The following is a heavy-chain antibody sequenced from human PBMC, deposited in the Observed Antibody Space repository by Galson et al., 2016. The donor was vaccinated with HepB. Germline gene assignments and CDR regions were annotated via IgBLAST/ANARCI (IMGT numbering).Heavy chain of an antibody. V-gene: IGHV5-10-1*01. D-gene: IGHD6-19*01. CDR3: AIMGSRGWYQYYYGMDT. CDR2: IDPSDSDT. CDR1: GYSFSNHY. Sequence: QSGAEVKKPGESLRISCKGSGYSFSNHYINWVRQMPGKGLEWMGRIDPSDSDTDYSPSFQGHVIISVDKSIGTAHLQWSSLKASDTAMYYCAIMGSRGWYQYYYGMDTWGQGTTVTVSS. J-gene: IGHJ6*02.